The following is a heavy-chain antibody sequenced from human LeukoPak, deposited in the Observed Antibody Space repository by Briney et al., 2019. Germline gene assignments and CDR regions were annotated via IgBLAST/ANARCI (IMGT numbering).Heavy chain of an antibody. V-gene: IGHV3-74*01. CDR2: INTDGSST. CDR1: GFTFSSYW. J-gene: IGHJ2*01. CDR3: ASDTVVTDWYFDL. D-gene: IGHD4-23*01. Sequence: PGGSLRLSCAASGFTFSSYWMHWVRQAPGKGLVWVSRINTDGSSTSYADSVKGRFTISRDNAKNTLYLQMNSLRAEDTAVYYCASDTVVTDWYFDLWGRGTLVTVSS.